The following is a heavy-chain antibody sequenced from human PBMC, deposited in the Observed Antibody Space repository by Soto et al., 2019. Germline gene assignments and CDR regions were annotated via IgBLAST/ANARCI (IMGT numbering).Heavy chain of an antibody. CDR1: RDYITSPNYY. D-gene: IGHD3-16*01. J-gene: IGHJ5*01. Sequence: SATLSLIFTFSRDYITSPNYYWSWIRQLTGKGLEWIGHIYYSGSTNYSPSLKCRVTISLDTPNNQFSLKVTSVTAADTAVYYCAMIPVDTYMIYWFDPSGQGTLVTVS. CDR2: IYYSGST. V-gene: IGHV4-61*01. CDR3: AMIPVDTYMIYWFDP.